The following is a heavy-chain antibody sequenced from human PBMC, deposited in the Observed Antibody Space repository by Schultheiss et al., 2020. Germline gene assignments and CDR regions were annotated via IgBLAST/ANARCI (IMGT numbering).Heavy chain of an antibody. CDR3: VREPYSSGL. D-gene: IGHD6-19*01. CDR2: ISYDGSNK. Sequence: GGSLRLSCAASGFTFSSYGMHWVRQAPGKGLEWVAVISYDGSNKYYADSVKGRFTISRDNSKNSLYLQMNSLTDEDTAVYYCVREPYSSGLWGQGTLVTVSS. V-gene: IGHV3-30*03. J-gene: IGHJ4*02. CDR1: GFTFSSYG.